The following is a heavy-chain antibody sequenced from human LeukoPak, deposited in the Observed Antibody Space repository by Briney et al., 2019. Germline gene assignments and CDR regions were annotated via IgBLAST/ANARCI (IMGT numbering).Heavy chain of an antibody. CDR3: ARDNPGDIVVVPAAQLHYYYYYMDV. J-gene: IGHJ6*03. D-gene: IGHD2-2*01. Sequence: ASVKVSCKASGGTFSSYAISWVRQAPGQGLEWMGGIIPIFGTANYAQKFQGRVTITADKSTSTAYMELSSLRSEDTAAYYCARDNPGDIVVVPAAQLHYYYYYMDVWGKGTTVTISS. CDR2: IIPIFGTA. CDR1: GGTFSSYA. V-gene: IGHV1-69*06.